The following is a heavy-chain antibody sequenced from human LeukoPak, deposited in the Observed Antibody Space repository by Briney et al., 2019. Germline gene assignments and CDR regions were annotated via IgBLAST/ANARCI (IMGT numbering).Heavy chain of an antibody. Sequence: ASVKVSCKASGYTFTSYAMHWVRQAPGQGLEWMGWINPNSGGTNYAQKFQGRVTMTRDTSISTAYMELSRLRSDDTAVYYCARVATGYDAFDIWGQGTMVTVSS. CDR1: GYTFTSYA. J-gene: IGHJ3*02. CDR2: INPNSGGT. V-gene: IGHV1-2*02. D-gene: IGHD3-9*01. CDR3: ARVATGYDAFDI.